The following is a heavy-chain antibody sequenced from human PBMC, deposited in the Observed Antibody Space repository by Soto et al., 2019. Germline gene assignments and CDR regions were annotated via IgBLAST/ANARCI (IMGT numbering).Heavy chain of an antibody. J-gene: IGHJ4*02. V-gene: IGHV4-4*02. D-gene: IGHD3-3*02. CDR1: GDSINSSHW. CDR2: ISHSGNT. CDR3: AARHFWSRPWTDRRFDY. Sequence: SETLSLTCVVSGDSINSSHWWNWVRQPPEKGLEWIGQISHSGNTSYNQSLTSRITISVDKSKSKFSLKLTFVTAADTAVYYCAARHFWSRPWTDRRFDYWGQGTLVTVSS.